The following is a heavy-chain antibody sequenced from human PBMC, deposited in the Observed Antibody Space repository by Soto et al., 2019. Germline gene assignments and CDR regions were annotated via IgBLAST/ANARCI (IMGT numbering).Heavy chain of an antibody. J-gene: IGHJ6*02. V-gene: IGHV1-69*08. CDR2: IITVLGTT. CDR3: ARRRYCGYDCYHKHYYGMDV. Sequence: QVQLVQSGAELKKTGSSVKVSCRASGDTFSSYAVNWVRQAPGRGLEWMGRIITVLGTTDYAQNFKGRLTTTAGKTTTTDYMELSSPRSEEPAVYYCARRRYCGYDCYHKHYYGMDVWGQGTTVTVAS. CDR1: GDTFSSYA. D-gene: IGHD2-21*01.